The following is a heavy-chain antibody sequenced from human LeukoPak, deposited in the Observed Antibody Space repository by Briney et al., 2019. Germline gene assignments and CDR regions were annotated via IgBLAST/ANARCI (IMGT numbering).Heavy chain of an antibody. V-gene: IGHV1-8*01. Sequence: GASVKVSCKASGYTFNSHDINWVRQATGQGLEWMGWMSPYSGNTGYAQKFQGRVAMTRDTSINTAYLDFYSLRSEDTAVYYCARGYSPTLRTTGNDFWGQGTLVTVSS. J-gene: IGHJ4*02. CDR1: GYTFNSHD. CDR3: ARGYSPTLRTTGNDF. D-gene: IGHD1-1*01. CDR2: MSPYSGNT.